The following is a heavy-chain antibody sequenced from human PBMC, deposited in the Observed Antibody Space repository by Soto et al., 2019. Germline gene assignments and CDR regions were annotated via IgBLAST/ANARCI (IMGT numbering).Heavy chain of an antibody. CDR1: GGSIRNSH. J-gene: IGHJ4*02. D-gene: IGHD3-22*01. Sequence: SETLSLTCTVSGGSIRNSHWSWIRQPPGKGLEWMGCVDDIGSCQPNPSLKSRMTISLDTSRKQLALKLTSVTAADTALYYCATYFEGLGGRGYWGQGILVTVSS. CDR3: ATYFEGLGGRGY. V-gene: IGHV4-59*01. CDR2: VDDIGSC.